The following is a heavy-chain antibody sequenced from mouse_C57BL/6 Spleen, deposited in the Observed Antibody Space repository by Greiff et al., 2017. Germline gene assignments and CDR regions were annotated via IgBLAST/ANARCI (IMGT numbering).Heavy chain of an antibody. CDR2: ISSGGDYL. V-gene: IGHV5-9-1*02. D-gene: IGHD2-12*01. J-gene: IGHJ3*01. CDR3: TRGYNCDGFAY. CDR1: GFTFSSYA. Sequence: EVLLVESGEGLVKPGGSLKLSCAASGFTFSSYAMSWVRQTPEKRLEWVAYISSGGDYLYYAAIVKGRFTISRDTARNTLYLQMSSLKSEDTAMYYCTRGYNCDGFAYWGQGTLVTVSA.